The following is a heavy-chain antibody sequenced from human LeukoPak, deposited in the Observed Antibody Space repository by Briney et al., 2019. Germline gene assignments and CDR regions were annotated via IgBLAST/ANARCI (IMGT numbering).Heavy chain of an antibody. J-gene: IGHJ4*02. CDR3: ARSELGSWYYFDY. D-gene: IGHD6-13*01. V-gene: IGHV3-30*04. CDR2: ISYDGSNK. Sequence: PGGSLRLSCAASGFTFSSYAIHWVRQAPGKGLEWVAVISYDGSNKYYADSVKGRFTISRDNSKNTLYLQMNSLRAEDTAVYYCARSELGSWYYFDYWGQGTLVTVSS. CDR1: GFTFSSYA.